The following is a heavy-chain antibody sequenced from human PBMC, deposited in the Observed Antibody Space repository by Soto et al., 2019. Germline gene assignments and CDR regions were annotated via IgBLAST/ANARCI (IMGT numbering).Heavy chain of an antibody. D-gene: IGHD2-15*01. Sequence: EVQLVESGGGLVQPGGSLRLSCAASEFTFNNFWMTWVRQAPVKGLECVANINQDGSEKYYVNSVKGRFTISRDNAKKSLYLQINRLRAEDTAIYYCAKGGPYYYYVMDVWGQGTTVTVSS. CDR1: EFTFNNFW. J-gene: IGHJ6*02. V-gene: IGHV3-7*03. CDR3: AKGGPYYYYVMDV. CDR2: INQDGSEK.